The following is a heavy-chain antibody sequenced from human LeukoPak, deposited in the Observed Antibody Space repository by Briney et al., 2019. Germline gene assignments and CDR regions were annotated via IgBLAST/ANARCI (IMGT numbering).Heavy chain of an antibody. CDR3: ARGGSTRQFYFDD. CDR1: GFSLSNYG. CDR2: INYDGSNR. Sequence: GGSLRLSCAAPGFSLSNYGLHWVRQGPGKGLEWLADINYDGSNRYYADSVKGRFTLSKDSSENTLYLQMNRLRADDTAIYYCARGGSTRQFYFDDWGEGGLAAVSS. V-gene: IGHV3-33*01. D-gene: IGHD3-16*01. J-gene: IGHJ4*02.